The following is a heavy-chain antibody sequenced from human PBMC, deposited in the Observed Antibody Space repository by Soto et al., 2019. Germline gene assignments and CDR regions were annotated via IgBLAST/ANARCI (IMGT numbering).Heavy chain of an antibody. D-gene: IGHD2-15*01. V-gene: IGHV4-34*01. CDR2: INHSGST. Sequence: QVQLQQWGAGLLKPSETLSLTCAVYGGSFSGYYWSWIRQPPGKGLEWIGEINHSGSTNYNPSLKSRVTISVDPAKNQFSLKLSSVTAADTAVYYCARSAGYCSGGSCYDAFDIWGQGTMGTVSS. CDR3: ARSAGYCSGGSCYDAFDI. J-gene: IGHJ3*02. CDR1: GGSFSGYY.